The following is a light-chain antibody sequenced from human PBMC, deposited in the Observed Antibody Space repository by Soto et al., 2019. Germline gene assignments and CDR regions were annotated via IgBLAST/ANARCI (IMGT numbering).Light chain of an antibody. CDR2: AAS. CDR1: QGISSY. Sequence: AIRMTQSPSSFSASTGDRVTITCRARQGISSYLAWYQQKPGKAPKLLIYAASTLQSGVPSRFSGSGSGTDFTLTISCLQSEDCATYYCQQYYRYPPTFGQGTKLEIK. V-gene: IGKV1-8*01. J-gene: IGKJ2*01. CDR3: QQYYRYPPT.